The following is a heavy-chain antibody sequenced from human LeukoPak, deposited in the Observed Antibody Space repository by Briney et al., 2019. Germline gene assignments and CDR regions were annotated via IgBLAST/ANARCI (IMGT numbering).Heavy chain of an antibody. CDR3: AREGYYGSGLYYYYYMDV. V-gene: IGHV3-48*01. J-gene: IGHJ6*03. Sequence: GGSLRLSCAASGFTFSSYTMNWVRQAPGKGLEWVSYISGSSSTIYYADSVKGRFTISRDNAKNSLYLQMNSLRAEDTAVYYCAREGYYGSGLYYYYYMDVWGKGITVTVSS. D-gene: IGHD3-10*01. CDR2: ISGSSSTI. CDR1: GFTFSSYT.